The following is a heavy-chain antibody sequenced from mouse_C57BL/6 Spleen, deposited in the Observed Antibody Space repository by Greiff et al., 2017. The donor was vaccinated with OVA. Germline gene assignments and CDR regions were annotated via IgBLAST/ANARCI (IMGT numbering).Heavy chain of an antibody. J-gene: IGHJ1*03. V-gene: IGHV1-15*01. CDR3: TRGGTVVARDWYFDV. CDR2: IDPETGGT. Sequence: QVQLQQSGAELVRPGASVTLSCKASGYTFTDYEMHWVKQTPVHGLEWIGAIDPETGGTAYNQKFKGKAILTADKSSSTAYMELRSLTSEDSAVYYCTRGGTVVARDWYFDVWGTGTTVTVSS. CDR1: GYTFTDYE. D-gene: IGHD1-1*01.